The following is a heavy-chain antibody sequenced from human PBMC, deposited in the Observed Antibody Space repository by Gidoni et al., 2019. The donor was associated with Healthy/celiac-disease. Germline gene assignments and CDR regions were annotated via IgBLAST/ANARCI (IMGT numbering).Heavy chain of an antibody. CDR1: GFTFSSYA. V-gene: IGHV3-30-3*01. J-gene: IGHJ4*02. D-gene: IGHD6-19*01. CDR3: ARSIAVAGYFDY. Sequence: QVQLVESGGGVVQPGRYMRLSWAAAGFTFSSYAMHWVRQAPGKGLGWVAVISYDGSHKSSADSVKGRFTISRDNSKNTLYLQMNSLRAEATAVYYCARSIAVAGYFDYWGQGTLVTVSS. CDR2: ISYDGSHK.